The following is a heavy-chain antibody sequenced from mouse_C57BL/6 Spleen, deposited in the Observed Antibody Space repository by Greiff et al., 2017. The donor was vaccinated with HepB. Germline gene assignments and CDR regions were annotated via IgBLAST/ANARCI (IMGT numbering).Heavy chain of an antibody. CDR3: ARHEEGSPYDYGSSYRYFDV. Sequence: QVQLQQSGAELVKPGASVKLSCKASGYTFTEYTIHWVKQRSGQGLEWIGWFYPGSGSIKYNEKFKDKATLTADKSSSTVYMELSRLTSEDSAVYVCARHEEGSPYDYGSSYRYFDVWGTGTTVTVSS. V-gene: IGHV1-62-2*01. D-gene: IGHD1-1*01. J-gene: IGHJ1*03. CDR2: FYPGSGSI. CDR1: GYTFTEYT.